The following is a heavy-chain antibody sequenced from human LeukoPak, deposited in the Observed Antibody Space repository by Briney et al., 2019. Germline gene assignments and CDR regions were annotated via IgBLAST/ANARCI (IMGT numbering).Heavy chain of an antibody. V-gene: IGHV3-21*01. CDR3: ARGRTAGDNYFDY. Sequence: PGGSLRLSCAASGFTFSNYWMNWVRQAPGKGLEWVSSIDRTSSYISYAESVKGRFTTSRDNAKNSLYLQMSSLRAEDTAVYYCARGRTAGDNYFDYWGQGTLVTVSS. CDR2: IDRTSSYI. D-gene: IGHD2-21*02. CDR1: GFTFSNYW. J-gene: IGHJ4*02.